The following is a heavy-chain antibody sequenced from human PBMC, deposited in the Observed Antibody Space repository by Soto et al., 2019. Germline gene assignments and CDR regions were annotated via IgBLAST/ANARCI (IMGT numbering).Heavy chain of an antibody. CDR1: GYSFTDYW. CDR3: ARTGYGNWLDP. CDR2: IDPRDSQS. Sequence: DVQLVQSGAEVKKPGESLTISCKASGYSFTDYWITWVRQVPGKGLEWMGRIDPRDSQSNYSPSFQGHVTISADKSSSTAYLQWNSLKASDTAMYYCARTGYGNWLDPWGQGTLVTVSS. V-gene: IGHV5-10-1*03. D-gene: IGHD3-10*01. J-gene: IGHJ5*02.